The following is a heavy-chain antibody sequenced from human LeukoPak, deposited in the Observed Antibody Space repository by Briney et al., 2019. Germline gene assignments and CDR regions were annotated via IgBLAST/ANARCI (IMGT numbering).Heavy chain of an antibody. CDR1: GGSISSDNYY. CDR3: ASGDCTTTSCYDDGFDI. Sequence: SETLSLTCTVSGGSISSDNYYWGWIRQPPGKGREWIGRIYYSGTTYYNPSLKSRVTMSVDTSKNQFSLKLSSVTAADTAVYYCASGDCTTTSCYDDGFDIWGQGTMVTVSS. D-gene: IGHD2-2*01. J-gene: IGHJ3*02. CDR2: IYYSGTT. V-gene: IGHV4-39*07.